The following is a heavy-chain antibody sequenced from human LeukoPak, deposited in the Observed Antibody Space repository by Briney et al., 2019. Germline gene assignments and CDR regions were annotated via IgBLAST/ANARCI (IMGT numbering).Heavy chain of an antibody. Sequence: SVKVSCQASGFTFTSSAVQWVRQARGQRLEWIGWIVVGSGNTNYAQKFQERVTITRDMSTSTAYMELSSLRSEDTAVYYCAADALGCSSTSCYPYDWYFDLWGCGTLVTVSS. J-gene: IGHJ2*01. V-gene: IGHV1-58*01. CDR2: IVVGSGNT. CDR3: AADALGCSSTSCYPYDWYFDL. CDR1: GFTFTSSA. D-gene: IGHD2-2*01.